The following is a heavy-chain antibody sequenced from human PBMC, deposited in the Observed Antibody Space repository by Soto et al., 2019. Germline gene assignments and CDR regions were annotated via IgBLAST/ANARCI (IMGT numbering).Heavy chain of an antibody. CDR3: AVQDSPGSSTSCYTLRGYGMDV. CDR2: IYPGDSDT. Sequence: PGESLKISCKGSGYSFTSYWIGWVRQMPGKGLEWMGIIYPGDSDTRYSPSFQGQVTISADKSISTAYLQWSSLKASDTAMYYCAVQDSPGSSTSCYTLRGYGMDVWGQGTTVTVSS. J-gene: IGHJ6*02. CDR1: GYSFTSYW. V-gene: IGHV5-51*01. D-gene: IGHD2-2*02.